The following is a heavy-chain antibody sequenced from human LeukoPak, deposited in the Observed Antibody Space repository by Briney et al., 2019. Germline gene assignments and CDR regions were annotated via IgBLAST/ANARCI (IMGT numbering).Heavy chain of an antibody. J-gene: IGHJ3*02. CDR1: GSTFSSYG. CDR3: AKDLQKGLLFSGRRPSGAFDI. V-gene: IGHV3-30*02. D-gene: IGHD3-10*02. CDR2: IRYDGSNK. Sequence: GGSLRLSCAASGSTFSSYGMHWVRQAPGKGLERVAFIRYDGSNKYYADSVKGRFTISRDNSKNTLYLQMNSLRAEDTAVYYCAKDLQKGLLFSGRRPSGAFDIWGQGTMVTVSS.